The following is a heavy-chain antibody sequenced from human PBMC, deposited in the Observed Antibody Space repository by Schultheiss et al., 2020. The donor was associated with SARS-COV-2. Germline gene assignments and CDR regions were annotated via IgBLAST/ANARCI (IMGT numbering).Heavy chain of an antibody. D-gene: IGHD1-26*01. Sequence: GGSLRLSCAASGFTFSGSDMHWVRQSPGTGLEWVANIKQDGSEKYYVDSVKGRFTISRDNAKNSLYLQMNSLRAEDTAVYYCARSGSYDYWGQGTLVTVSS. CDR1: GFTFSGSD. CDR2: IKQDGSEK. V-gene: IGHV3-7*01. CDR3: ARSGSYDY. J-gene: IGHJ4*02.